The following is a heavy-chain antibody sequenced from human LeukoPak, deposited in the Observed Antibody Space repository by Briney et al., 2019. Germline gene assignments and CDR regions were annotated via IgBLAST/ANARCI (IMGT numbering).Heavy chain of an antibody. Sequence: GGSLKISCKTSGYHFHIKWIGWARQVPGKGLEWMAVFYPGDSDTTYSPSFQAQFTISADMSISTAYLQWSSLKASDTAMYYCARSSDYVFDYWGQGTQVTVSS. CDR2: FYPGDSDT. D-gene: IGHD4-17*01. V-gene: IGHV5-51*01. CDR3: ARSSDYVFDY. CDR1: GYHFHIKW. J-gene: IGHJ4*02.